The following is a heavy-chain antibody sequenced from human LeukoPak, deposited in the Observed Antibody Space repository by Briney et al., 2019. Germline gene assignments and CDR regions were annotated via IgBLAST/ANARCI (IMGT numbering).Heavy chain of an antibody. Sequence: GGSLRLSCAASGFTFDDYAMHWVRQAPGKGLEWVSGISWNSGSIGYADSVKGRFTISRDNAKNSLYLQMNSLRAEDTALYYCANGRNGGLTGSFDYWGQGTLVTVSS. CDR3: ANGRNGGLTGSFDY. V-gene: IGHV3-9*01. CDR1: GFTFDDYA. J-gene: IGHJ4*02. CDR2: ISWNSGSI. D-gene: IGHD3-9*01.